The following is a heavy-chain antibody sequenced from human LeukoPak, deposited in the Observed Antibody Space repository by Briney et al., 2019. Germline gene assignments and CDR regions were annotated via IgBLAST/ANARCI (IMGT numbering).Heavy chain of an antibody. V-gene: IGHV4-34*01. D-gene: IGHD3-10*01. CDR1: GGSFSGYY. Sequence: SETLSLTCAVYGGSFSGYYWSWIRQPPGKGLEWIGEIDHSGSTNYNPSLKSRVTISVDTSKNQFSLKLRSVTAADTAVYYCARGPKPKSITMVRGVNFQRTKNWFDPWGQGILVTVSS. CDR3: ARGPKPKSITMVRGVNFQRTKNWFDP. J-gene: IGHJ5*02. CDR2: IDHSGST.